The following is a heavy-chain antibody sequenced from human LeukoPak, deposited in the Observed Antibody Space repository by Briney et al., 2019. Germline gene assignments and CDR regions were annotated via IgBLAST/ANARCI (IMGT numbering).Heavy chain of an antibody. D-gene: IGHD1-26*01. CDR2: IWYDGSNK. Sequence: GRSLRLSCAASGFTFSSYGMHWVRQAPGKGLEWVTLIWYDGSNKYYADSVKGRFTVSRDNSKNTVWLQMDSLRAEDTALYYCARAGLGASSDVWGQGTLVTVSS. V-gene: IGHV3-33*01. J-gene: IGHJ4*02. CDR1: GFTFSSYG. CDR3: ARAGLGASSDV.